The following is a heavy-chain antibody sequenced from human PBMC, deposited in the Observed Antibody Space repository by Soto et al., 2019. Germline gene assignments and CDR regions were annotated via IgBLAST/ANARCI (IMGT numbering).Heavy chain of an antibody. D-gene: IGHD2-8*01. CDR2: IAGEDI. CDR1: GLTMSTYA. V-gene: IGHV3-23*05. CDR3: AKDHFKGNGVYDGFDV. J-gene: IGHJ3*01. Sequence: GGSLRLSCAAPGLTMSTYAMSWVRQAPGKGLEWVSTIAGEDIFYADSVKGRFTISIDNSKNLLFLQMNSLTADDTATYYCAKDHFKGNGVYDGFDVWGQGXTVTVSS.